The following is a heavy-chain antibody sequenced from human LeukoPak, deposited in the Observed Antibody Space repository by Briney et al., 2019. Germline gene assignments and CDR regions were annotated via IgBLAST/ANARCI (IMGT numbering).Heavy chain of an antibody. CDR2: ISHDGYDK. D-gene: IGHD5-12*01. CDR1: GFTFSSYG. J-gene: IGHJ4*02. Sequence: PGGSLRLSCAASGFTFSSYGMHWVRQAPGKGLEWVAVISHDGYDKYYVDTVKGRFTISRDNSNSVYLQMISLRPEDTAMYYCVKSSGYSGYDHGDYWGQGTMVTVSS. V-gene: IGHV3-30*18. CDR3: VKSSGYSGYDHGDY.